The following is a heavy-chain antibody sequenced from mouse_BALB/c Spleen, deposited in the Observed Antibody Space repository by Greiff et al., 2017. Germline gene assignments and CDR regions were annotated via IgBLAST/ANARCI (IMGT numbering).Heavy chain of an antibody. D-gene: IGHD1-1*01. V-gene: IGHV2-2*02. CDR1: GFSLTSYG. CDR3: ARNWGDYYAPFAY. J-gene: IGHJ3*01. CDR2: IWSGGST. Sequence: QVQLKESGPGLVQPSQSLSITCTVSGFSLTSYGVHWVRQSPGKGLEWLGVIWSGGSTDYNAAFISRLSISKDNSKSQVFFKMNSLQANDTAIYYCARNWGDYYAPFAYWGQGTLVTVSA.